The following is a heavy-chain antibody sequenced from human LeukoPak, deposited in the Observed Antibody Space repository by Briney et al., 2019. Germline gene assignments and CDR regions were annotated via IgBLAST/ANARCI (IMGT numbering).Heavy chain of an antibody. CDR3: TREGAAAGISARAFDI. J-gene: IGHJ3*02. CDR2: IRSKAYGGTT. Sequence: GGSLRLSCTASGFTFGDYAMSWFRQAPGKGLEWVGFIRSKAYGGTTEYAASVKGRFTISRDDSKSIAYLQMYSLKTEDTAVYYCTREGAAAGISARAFDIWGQGTMVTVSS. D-gene: IGHD6-13*01. CDR1: GFTFGDYA. V-gene: IGHV3-49*03.